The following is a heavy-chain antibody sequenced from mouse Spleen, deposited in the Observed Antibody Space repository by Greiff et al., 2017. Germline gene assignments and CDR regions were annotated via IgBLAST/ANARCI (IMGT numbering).Heavy chain of an antibody. D-gene: IGHD1-1*01. CDR1: GYTFTSYG. CDR3: ARSGTTVVATREFAY. V-gene: IGHV1-81*01. Sequence: VQLQQSGAELARPGASVKLSCKASGYTFTSYGISWVKQRTGQGLEWIGEIYPRSGNTYYNEKFKGKATLTADKSSSTAYMELRSLTSEDSAVYFCARSGTTVVATREFAYWGQGTLVTVSA. CDR2: IYPRSGNT. J-gene: IGHJ3*01.